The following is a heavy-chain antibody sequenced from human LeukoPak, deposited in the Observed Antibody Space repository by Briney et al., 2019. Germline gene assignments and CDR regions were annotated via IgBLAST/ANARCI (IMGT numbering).Heavy chain of an antibody. J-gene: IGHJ4*02. CDR2: ISYDGSNK. V-gene: IGHV3-30*04. D-gene: IGHD5-18*01. Sequence: PGRSLRLSCAASGFTFSSHAMHWVRQAPGKGLEWVAVISYDGSNKYYADSVKGRFTISRDNSKNTLYLQMNSLRAEDTAVYYCARDRYSLDYWGQGTLVTVSS. CDR3: ARDRYSLDY. CDR1: GFTFSSHA.